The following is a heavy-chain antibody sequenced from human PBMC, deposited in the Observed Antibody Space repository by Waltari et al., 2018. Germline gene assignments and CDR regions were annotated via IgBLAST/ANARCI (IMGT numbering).Heavy chain of an antibody. CDR1: GFTFSSYS. V-gene: IGHV3-48*04. D-gene: IGHD4-17*01. J-gene: IGHJ6*03. Sequence: EVQLVESGGGLVQPGGSLRLSCAASGFTFSSYSMNWVSSAPGKGLEWVSYISSSSSTIYYADSVKGRFTISRDNAKNSLYLQMNSLRAEDTAVYYCARDYGDFYYYYMDVWGKGTTVTVSS. CDR2: ISSSSSTI. CDR3: ARDYGDFYYYYMDV.